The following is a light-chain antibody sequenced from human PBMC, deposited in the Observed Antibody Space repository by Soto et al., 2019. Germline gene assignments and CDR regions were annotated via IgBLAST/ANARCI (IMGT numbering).Light chain of an antibody. CDR1: QDISSW. CDR2: AAS. Sequence: DIQMTQSPSSVSASVGDRVTITCRASQDISSWLAWYQQKPGNAPKGLIFAASTLQRGVPARFSGSGSGTDFTLTISSLQPEDFATYFCQQADSFPLTFGGGTKV. V-gene: IGKV1-12*01. CDR3: QQADSFPLT. J-gene: IGKJ4*01.